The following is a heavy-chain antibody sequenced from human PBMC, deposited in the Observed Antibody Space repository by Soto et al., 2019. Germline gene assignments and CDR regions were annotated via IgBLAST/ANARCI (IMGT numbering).Heavy chain of an antibody. CDR3: ARDRVMRSNVYYYCMDF. V-gene: IGHV1-69*12. CDR1: GGTLSSFA. Sequence: VLLVQSGAEVKKPGSSVRVSCKTSGGTLSSFAISWVRLAPGQGLEWMGVIVPMFAAPTYAQKFQGRVSITADESTRTAYMELSRLRNDDTAVYYCARDRVMRSNVYYYCMDFWGQGTTVTVSS. J-gene: IGHJ6*02. CDR2: IVPMFAAP. D-gene: IGHD4-4*01.